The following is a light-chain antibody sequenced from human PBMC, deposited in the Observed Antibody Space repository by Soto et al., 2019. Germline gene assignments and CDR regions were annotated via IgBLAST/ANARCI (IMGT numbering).Light chain of an antibody. Sequence: QSVLTQPASVSGSPGQSITISCTGTSSEVGSYNLVSWYQQHPGKAPKLMIYEGSKRPSGVSNRFSGSKSGNTASLTISGLQAGDVAEYYCCSYAGSGPGLLFGGGTELTVL. CDR2: EGS. V-gene: IGLV2-23*01. J-gene: IGLJ2*01. CDR1: SSEVGSYNL. CDR3: CSYAGSGPGLL.